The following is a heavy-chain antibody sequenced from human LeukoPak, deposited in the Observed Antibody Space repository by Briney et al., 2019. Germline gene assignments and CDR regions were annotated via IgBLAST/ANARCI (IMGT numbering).Heavy chain of an antibody. Sequence: PGGSLRLSCAASGFTFTNAWMSWVRQAPGKGLEWVGRIKSKTDGGTTDYAAPVKGRFTISRVDSKNTLYLEMNSLKIEDTAVYYCTTGRSGGSCPYWGQGTLVTVSS. J-gene: IGHJ4*02. CDR2: IKSKTDGGTT. CDR1: GFTFTNAW. CDR3: TTGRSGGSCPY. V-gene: IGHV3-15*01. D-gene: IGHD2-15*01.